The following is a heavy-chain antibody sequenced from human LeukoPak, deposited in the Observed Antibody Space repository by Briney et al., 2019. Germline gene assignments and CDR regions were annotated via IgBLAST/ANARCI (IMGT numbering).Heavy chain of an antibody. CDR3: ARWGNDHQQLVLYY. V-gene: IGHV1-18*01. CDR2: ISASNGDT. Sequence: ASVKVSCKASGYTFTSYGIIWVRQAPGQGLEWMGWISASNGDTNYAQKLQGRVTMTTDTSTSTAYMELRSLRSDDTAVYYCARWGNDHQQLVLYYWGEGTLVTVSS. J-gene: IGHJ4*02. D-gene: IGHD6-6*01. CDR1: GYTFTSYG.